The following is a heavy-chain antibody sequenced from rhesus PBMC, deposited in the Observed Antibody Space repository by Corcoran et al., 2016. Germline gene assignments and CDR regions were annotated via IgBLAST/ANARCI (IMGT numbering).Heavy chain of an antibody. V-gene: IGHV3-153D*01. Sequence: EVQLVESGGGLVQPGGSLRLSCAASGFTFSDYAMYWVRQAPGKGLEGVGFIRSKAYGGKAEYAASVKGRFTISRDDSKNTAYLQMSSLKTEDTAVYYCTSGNYFDYWGQGVLVTVSS. CDR2: IRSKAYGGKA. CDR3: TSGNYFDY. D-gene: IGHD2-21*01. CDR1: GFTFSDYA. J-gene: IGHJ4*01.